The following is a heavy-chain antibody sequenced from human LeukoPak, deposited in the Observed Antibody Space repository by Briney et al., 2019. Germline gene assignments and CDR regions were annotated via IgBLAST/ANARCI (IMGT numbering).Heavy chain of an antibody. Sequence: RASVKVSCKASGYTFTDYDINWVRQATGQGREWMGGMNPNSGNTGYSQKFQGRVTITRDTSISTAYMELSSLRSEDTAVYHCARGKTTYCSGGRCYSSHWFDPSGHGTVVTVSS. D-gene: IGHD2-15*01. J-gene: IGHJ5*02. CDR3: ARGKTTYCSGGRCYSSHWFDP. CDR2: MNPNSGNT. CDR1: GYTFTDYD. V-gene: IGHV1-8*02.